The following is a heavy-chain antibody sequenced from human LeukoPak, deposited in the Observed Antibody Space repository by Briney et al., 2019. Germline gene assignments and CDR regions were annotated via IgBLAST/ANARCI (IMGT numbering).Heavy chain of an antibody. CDR1: GGSISSYY. D-gene: IGHD6-19*01. Sequence: SETLSLTCTVSGGSISSYYWSWIRQPAGKGLEWIGRIYTSGSTNYNPSLKSRVTMSVDTSKNQLSLKLSSVTAADTAVYYCAREVAVAGGLELYFDYWGQGTLVTVSS. CDR3: AREVAVAGGLELYFDY. V-gene: IGHV4-4*07. J-gene: IGHJ4*02. CDR2: IYTSGST.